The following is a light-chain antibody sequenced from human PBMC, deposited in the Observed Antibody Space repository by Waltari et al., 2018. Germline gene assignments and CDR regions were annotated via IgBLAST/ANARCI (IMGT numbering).Light chain of an antibody. Sequence: DIVMTQSPLSLPVTPGEPASISCRSSQSLLHSNGYYYLDWYLQKPGQSPQLLIYLGSNRASGVPDRFTGSVSGTTFTLKISRVEAEDVGVYYCMQSLQTPLTFGGGTKVEIK. CDR3: MQSLQTPLT. V-gene: IGKV2-28*01. J-gene: IGKJ4*01. CDR2: LGS. CDR1: QSLLHSNGYYY.